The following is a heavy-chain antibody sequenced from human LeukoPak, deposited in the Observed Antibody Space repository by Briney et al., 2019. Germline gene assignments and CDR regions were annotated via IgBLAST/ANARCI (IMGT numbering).Heavy chain of an antibody. CDR1: GFTFNNDG. J-gene: IGHJ4*02. V-gene: IGHV3-33*08. CDR2: VWYDGSSI. D-gene: IGHD3-22*01. CDR3: ARDQGYDYDSSGYIY. Sequence: PGRTLRLSCGASGFTFNNDGMHYVRHGPHTGLERVGVVWYDGSSIYYAESLKGRVTISVDKSKNTLSLKMSSLRAADTAVYYCARDQGYDYDSSGYIYWGQGTLVTVSS.